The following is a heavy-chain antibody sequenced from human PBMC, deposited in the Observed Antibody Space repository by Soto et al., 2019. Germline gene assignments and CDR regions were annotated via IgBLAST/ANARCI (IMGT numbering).Heavy chain of an antibody. CDR3: ARMTLYSGSYSDFDY. D-gene: IGHD1-26*01. V-gene: IGHV2-26*01. J-gene: IGHJ4*02. CDR2: IFSNDEK. CDR1: GFSLSNARMG. Sequence: QVTLKESGPVLVKPTETLTLTCTVSGFSLSNARMGVSWIRQPPGKALEWLAHIFSNDEKSYSTSLKSRLTISKGTSKSQVVITMTNMDPVDTATYYCARMTLYSGSYSDFDYWGQGTLVTVSS.